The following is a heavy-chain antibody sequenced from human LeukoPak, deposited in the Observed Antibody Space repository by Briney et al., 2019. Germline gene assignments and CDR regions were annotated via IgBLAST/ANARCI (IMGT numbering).Heavy chain of an antibody. V-gene: IGHV4-39*07. CDR2: IYYSGST. CDR1: GGSISSSSYY. Sequence: PSETLSLTCTVSGGSISSSSYYWGWIRQPPGKGLEWIGSIYYSGSTYYNPSLKSRVTISVDTSKNQFSLKLSSVTAADTAVYYCARVNDYGSWPMPYWGQGTLVTVSS. CDR3: ARVNDYGSWPMPY. J-gene: IGHJ4*02. D-gene: IGHD3-10*01.